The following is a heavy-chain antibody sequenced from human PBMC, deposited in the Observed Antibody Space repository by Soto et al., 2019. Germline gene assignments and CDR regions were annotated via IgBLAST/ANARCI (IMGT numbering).Heavy chain of an antibody. CDR3: SRGSTGYSSSWYRY. CDR1: GGSISSYY. D-gene: IGHD6-13*01. J-gene: IGHJ4*02. V-gene: IGHV4-59*08. Sequence: QVQLQESGPGLVKPSETLSLTCTVTGGSISSYYWSWIRQPPGKGLEWIGYIYNSGSTNYNPSLKSRVTISVDTSKNQFSLKLSSVTAADTAVYYCSRGSTGYSSSWYRYRGQGTLVTVSS. CDR2: IYNSGST.